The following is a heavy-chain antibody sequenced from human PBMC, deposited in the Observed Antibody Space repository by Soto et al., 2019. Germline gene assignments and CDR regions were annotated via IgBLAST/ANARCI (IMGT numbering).Heavy chain of an antibody. D-gene: IGHD3-22*01. J-gene: IGHJ6*02. CDR3: AGGRIVVVGSRAYYGMDV. CDR2: IIPVFGLV. V-gene: IGHV1-69*01. CDR1: GGTPSNSA. Sequence: QVHLLLQSGAEVKKPGSSVKVSCKASGGTPSNSAISWVRQAPGQGLEWMGGIIPVFGLVKYAQNFQGRVTITADESTNTAYMELSSLRPEDTAVYYCAGGRIVVVGSRAYYGMDVWDQWTTVTVSS.